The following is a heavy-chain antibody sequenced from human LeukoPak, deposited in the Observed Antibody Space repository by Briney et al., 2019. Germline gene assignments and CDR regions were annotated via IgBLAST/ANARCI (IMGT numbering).Heavy chain of an antibody. CDR3: VRSVSGTLGGAFDI. V-gene: IGHV1-2*02. CDR2: INPNSGVT. CDR1: GYTFIDYF. D-gene: IGHD1-7*01. J-gene: IGHJ3*02. Sequence: GASVKVSCKASGYTFIDYFIHWMRQTPGQGLEWLGWINPNSGVTRYAQKFQDRVTMTRDTAAYMELSSLKSHDTAVYYCVRSVSGTLGGAFDIWGQGTAVTVSS.